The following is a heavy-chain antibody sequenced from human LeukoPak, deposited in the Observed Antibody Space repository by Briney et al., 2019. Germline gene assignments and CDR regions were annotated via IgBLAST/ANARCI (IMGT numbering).Heavy chain of an antibody. Sequence: SSETLSLTCTVSGGSISSGDYYWSWIRQPPGKGLEWIAYMYYSGSTYYNPSLKSRVTMSADTSRNQLSLKLSSVTAADTAVYYCARPYYYDSRIDPWGQGILVTVSS. J-gene: IGHJ5*02. CDR1: GGSISSGDYY. CDR3: ARPYYYDSRIDP. CDR2: MYYSGST. V-gene: IGHV4-30-4*01. D-gene: IGHD3-22*01.